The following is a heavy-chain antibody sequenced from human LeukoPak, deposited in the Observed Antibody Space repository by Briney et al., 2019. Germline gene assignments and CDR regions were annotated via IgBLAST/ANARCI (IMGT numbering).Heavy chain of an antibody. CDR1: GFTFSSYS. V-gene: IGHV3-21*01. CDR2: ISSSSSYI. Sequence: PGGSLRLSCAASGFTFSSYSMNWVRQAPGKGLEWVSSISSSSSYIYYADSVKGRFTISRDNAKNSLYLQMNSLRAEDTAVYYCARDGYMVRGFDYWGQGTLVTVSS. D-gene: IGHD3-10*01. J-gene: IGHJ4*02. CDR3: ARDGYMVRGFDY.